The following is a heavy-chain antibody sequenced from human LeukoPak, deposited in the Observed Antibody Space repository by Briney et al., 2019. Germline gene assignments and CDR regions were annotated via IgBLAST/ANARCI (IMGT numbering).Heavy chain of an antibody. CDR3: AREGTGYSSSWYDY. Sequence: GASVKVSCKASGYTFTGYYMHWVRQAPGQGLEWMGRINPNSGGTNYAQKFQGRVTMTRDTSISTAYMELSRLRSDDTAEYYCAREGTGYSSSWYDYWGQGTLVTVSS. D-gene: IGHD6-13*01. J-gene: IGHJ4*02. CDR2: INPNSGGT. V-gene: IGHV1-2*06. CDR1: GYTFTGYY.